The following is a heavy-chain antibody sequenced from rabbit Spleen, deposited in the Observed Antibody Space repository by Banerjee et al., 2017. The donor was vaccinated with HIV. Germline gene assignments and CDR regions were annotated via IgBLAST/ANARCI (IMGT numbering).Heavy chain of an antibody. V-gene: IGHV1S45*01. CDR1: GFDFSTYYM. J-gene: IGHJ3*01. CDR3: ARDGISFVSSGWGLTRLDL. Sequence: QEQLVESGGGLVQPGGSLKLSCKASGFDFSTYYMSWVRPAPGKGLEWIGCINAVTGKAVYATWAKGRFTFSKTSSTTVTLQMTSLTAADTATYFCARDGISFVSSGWGLTRLDLWGPGTLVTVS. CDR2: INAVTGKA. D-gene: IGHD4-1*01.